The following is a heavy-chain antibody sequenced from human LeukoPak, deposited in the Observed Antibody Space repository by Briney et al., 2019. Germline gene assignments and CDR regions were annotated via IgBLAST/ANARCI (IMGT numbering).Heavy chain of an antibody. V-gene: IGHV4-39*07. Sequence: SETLSLTCTVSGGSISSSSYYWGWIRQPPGKGLEWIGNIYYSGSTYYNPSLESRVTISVDTSKNQFSLKLNSMTAADTAVYYCAIFGQGAYTYGTPDYFDYWGQGTLVTVSS. CDR3: AIFGQGAYTYGTPDYFDY. CDR1: GGSISSSSYY. CDR2: IYYSGST. D-gene: IGHD5-18*01. J-gene: IGHJ4*02.